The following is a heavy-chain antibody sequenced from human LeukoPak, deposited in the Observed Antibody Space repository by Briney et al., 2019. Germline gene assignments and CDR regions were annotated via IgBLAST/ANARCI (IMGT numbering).Heavy chain of an antibody. Sequence: RGSLRLSCEAPGFTSTAYAMSWVRQAPGEGLEWVSYIGSDGKTQYSESVKGGFTIFRDNSKNALYLQVNSLRGEDTAVYYCAKDLDLVGATVGYWGQGTLVTVSS. CDR2: IGSDGKT. CDR3: AKDLDLVGATVGY. J-gene: IGHJ4*02. D-gene: IGHD1-26*01. CDR1: GFTSTAYA. V-gene: IGHV3-23*01.